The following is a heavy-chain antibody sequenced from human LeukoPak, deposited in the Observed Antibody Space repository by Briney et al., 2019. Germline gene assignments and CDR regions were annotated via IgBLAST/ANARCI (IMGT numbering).Heavy chain of an antibody. D-gene: IGHD7-27*01. V-gene: IGHV3-30*18. J-gene: IGHJ5*02. CDR1: GFTFSSYG. CDR3: ANFSLTGFDP. Sequence: GRSLRLSCAASGFTFSSYGMHWVRQAPGKGLEWVAVISYGGSNKYYADSVKGRFTISRDNSKNTLYLQMNSLRAEDTAVYYCANFSLTGFDPWGQGTLVTVSS. CDR2: ISYGGSNK.